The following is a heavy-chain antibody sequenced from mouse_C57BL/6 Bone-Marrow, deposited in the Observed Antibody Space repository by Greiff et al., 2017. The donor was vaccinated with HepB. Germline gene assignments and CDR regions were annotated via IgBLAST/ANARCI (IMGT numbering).Heavy chain of an antibody. CDR2: IYPGSGST. CDR1: GYTFTRYW. J-gene: IGHJ4*01. D-gene: IGHD2-1*01. CDR3: ALYGNYAMDY. V-gene: IGHV1-55*01. Sequence: VQLQQSGAELVKPGASVKMSCKASGYTFTRYWITWVKQRPGQGLEWIGDIYPGSGSTNYNEKFKSKDTLTVDTSSSTAYMQLSSLTSEDSAVYYCALYGNYAMDYWGQGTSVTVSS.